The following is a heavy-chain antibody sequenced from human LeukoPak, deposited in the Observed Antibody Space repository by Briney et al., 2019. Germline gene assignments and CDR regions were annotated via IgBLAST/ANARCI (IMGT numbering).Heavy chain of an antibody. Sequence: SVKVSCKASGGTFSSYAISWVRQAPGRGLEWMGGIIPIFGTANYAQKFQGRVTITADESTSTAYMELSSLRSEDTAVYYCARGLDNWNDAGEAWGQGTLVTVSS. CDR2: IIPIFGTA. D-gene: IGHD1-1*01. J-gene: IGHJ5*02. V-gene: IGHV1-69*13. CDR3: ARGLDNWNDAGEA. CDR1: GGTFSSYA.